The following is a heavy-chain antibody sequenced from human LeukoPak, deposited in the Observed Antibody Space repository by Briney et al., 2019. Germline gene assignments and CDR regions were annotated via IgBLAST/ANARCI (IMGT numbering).Heavy chain of an antibody. D-gene: IGHD1-26*01. V-gene: IGHV3-30-3*01. CDR1: GFTFSSYA. J-gene: IGHJ4*01. CDR3: ARGSSARFIGPEY. Sequence: GRSLRLSCAASGFTFSSYAMHWVRQAPGKGLEWVAVISYDGSNKYYADSVKGRFTISRDNSKNTLYLQMNSLRVEDTAVYFCARGSSARFIGPEYWGHGTLVTASS. CDR2: ISYDGSNK.